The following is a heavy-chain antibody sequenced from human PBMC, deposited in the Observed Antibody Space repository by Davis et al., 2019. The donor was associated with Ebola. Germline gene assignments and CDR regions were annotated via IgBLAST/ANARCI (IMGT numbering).Heavy chain of an antibody. CDR3: ASFPRGYCSSTSCHFRP. Sequence: PSETLSLTCTVSGGSISSGGYYWSWIRQPPGKGLEWIGEINHSGSTNYNPSLKSRVTISVDTSKNQFSLKLSSVTAADTAVYYCASFPRGYCSSTSCHFRPWGQGTLVTVSS. V-gene: IGHV4-39*07. CDR2: INHSGST. D-gene: IGHD2-2*01. CDR1: GGSISSGGYY. J-gene: IGHJ5*02.